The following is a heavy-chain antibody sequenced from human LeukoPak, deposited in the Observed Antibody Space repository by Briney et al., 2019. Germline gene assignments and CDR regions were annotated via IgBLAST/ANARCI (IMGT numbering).Heavy chain of an antibody. CDR1: GGSISSYY. Sequence: PSETLSLTCTVAGGSISSYYWSWIRQPPGNGLEWIGYIYYSGSTNYSPSLKSRVTISVDTSKNQFSLKLSSVTAADTAVYYCAAADSSGCDYWGQGTLVTVSS. J-gene: IGHJ4*02. CDR3: AAADSSGCDY. V-gene: IGHV4-59*08. D-gene: IGHD3-22*01. CDR2: IYYSGST.